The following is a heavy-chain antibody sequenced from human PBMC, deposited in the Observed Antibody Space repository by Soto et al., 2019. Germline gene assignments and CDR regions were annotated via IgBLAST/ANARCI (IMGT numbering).Heavy chain of an antibody. J-gene: IGHJ1*01. CDR1: GFSLSTTGVG. D-gene: IGHD4-17*01. CDR3: AKRRSYGDFHH. V-gene: IGHV2-5*02. Sequence: QITLKESGPTLVKPTQTLTLTCTFSGFSLSTTGVGVGWIRQPPGKALEWLALFYWDDDKHYSSSLKSRLTITKDPSKNQVVLTMTNMDPVDTATYYCAKRRSYGDFHHWGQGTLVTVSS. CDR2: FYWDDDK.